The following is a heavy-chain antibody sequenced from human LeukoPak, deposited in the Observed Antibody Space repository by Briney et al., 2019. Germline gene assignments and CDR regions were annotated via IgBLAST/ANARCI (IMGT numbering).Heavy chain of an antibody. J-gene: IGHJ6*02. D-gene: IGHD3-10*01. Sequence: GGSLRLSCAASGLTFDDYAMHWVRQAPGKDLDGVSLISGDGGRTYYADSVKGRVTISRDNSKNSLYLQMNSLRTEDTALYYCAKDSFRDYYGSLKMNVWGQGTTVTVSS. V-gene: IGHV3-43*02. CDR2: ISGDGGRT. CDR1: GLTFDDYA. CDR3: AKDSFRDYYGSLKMNV.